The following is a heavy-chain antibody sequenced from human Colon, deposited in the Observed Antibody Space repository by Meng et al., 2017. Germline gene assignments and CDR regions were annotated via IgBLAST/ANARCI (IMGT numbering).Heavy chain of an antibody. D-gene: IGHD6-13*01. V-gene: IGHV4-4*02. CDR2: IYPRGRT. J-gene: IGHJ4*02. CDR1: GDSSSRGNG. CDR3: ARKRTSPGTLGFDY. Sequence: QERRKEAGPGRVKPSGTLSLTGAVSGDSSSRGNGWTRVRQLPGKALEWIGEIYPRGRTSCNPSLQGRVTILLDKSKNQFSLKLNSVTAADTAIYFCARKRTSPGTLGFDYWGQGTLVTVSS.